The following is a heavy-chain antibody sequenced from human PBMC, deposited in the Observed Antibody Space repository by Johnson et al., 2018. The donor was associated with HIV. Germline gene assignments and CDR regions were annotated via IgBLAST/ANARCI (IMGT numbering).Heavy chain of an antibody. CDR3: VRVGHGSDYYRDAFDI. CDR1: GFTFSIYD. V-gene: IGHV3-13*01. CDR2: IGTAGDT. J-gene: IGHJ3*02. Sequence: VQLVESGGGLVQPGGSLRLSCAASGFTFSIYDMHWVRQVTGKGLEWVSAIGTAGDTYYPGSVKGRFTISRKNAQNSLYLQMNSLTAGDTAMYYCVRVGHGSDYYRDAFDIWGQGTMVTVSS. D-gene: IGHD3-22*01.